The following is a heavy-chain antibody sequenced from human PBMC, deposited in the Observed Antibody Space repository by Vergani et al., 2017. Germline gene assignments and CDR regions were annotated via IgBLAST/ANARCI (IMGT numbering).Heavy chain of an antibody. D-gene: IGHD1-26*01. Sequence: QVQLQESGPGLLQPSQTLSLTCSVAGDSISSGNYYWNSIRQPAGKGLEWMGRIYSSGSTSYNPSIKSRITMSLDTSKNQFSLSLSSVTAADTAVYYCARGTFLHAFDNWGQGTVVTVSS. CDR1: GDSISSGNYY. CDR2: IYSSGST. J-gene: IGHJ3*02. CDR3: ARGTFLHAFDN. V-gene: IGHV4-61*02.